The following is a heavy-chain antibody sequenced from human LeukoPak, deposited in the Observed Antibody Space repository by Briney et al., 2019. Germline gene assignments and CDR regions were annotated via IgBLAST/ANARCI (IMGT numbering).Heavy chain of an antibody. D-gene: IGHD3-16*01. Sequence: ASVKVSCKASGGTFSSYAISWVRQAPGQGLEWMGRINPNSGGTNYAQKFQGRVTVTRDTSITTAYMELSSLRSDDTAIYYCARDLGGTWGQGTLVTVSS. CDR2: INPNSGGT. CDR3: ARDLGGT. J-gene: IGHJ5*02. V-gene: IGHV1-2*06. CDR1: GGTFSSYA.